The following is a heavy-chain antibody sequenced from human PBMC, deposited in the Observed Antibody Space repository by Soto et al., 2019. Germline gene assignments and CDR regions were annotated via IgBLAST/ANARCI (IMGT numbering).Heavy chain of an antibody. D-gene: IGHD1-20*01. Sequence: LVKVSCKASGGTFSSYAISWVRQAPGQGLEWMGGIIPIFGTANYAQKFQGRVTITADESTSTAYMELSGLRSEDTAVYYCARGPPRLTGTVFDYWGQGTLVTVSS. J-gene: IGHJ4*02. CDR3: ARGPPRLTGTVFDY. CDR2: IIPIFGTA. V-gene: IGHV1-69*13. CDR1: GGTFSSYA.